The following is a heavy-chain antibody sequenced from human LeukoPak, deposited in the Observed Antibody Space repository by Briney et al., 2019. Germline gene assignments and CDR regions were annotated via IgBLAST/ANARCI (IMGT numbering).Heavy chain of an antibody. CDR2: ISHDGRNK. CDR1: GFTFSSYT. CDR3: ARGSHQDYFGSMTYLFDY. J-gene: IGHJ4*02. Sequence: PGRSLRLSCAASGFTFSSYTIHWVRQAPGKGLEWVTLISHDGRNKNYADSVKGRFTISRDNSQKTLYLEVNSLRPEDTAVYYCARGSHQDYFGSMTYLFDYWGQGILVTVSS. D-gene: IGHD3-10*01. V-gene: IGHV3-30*04.